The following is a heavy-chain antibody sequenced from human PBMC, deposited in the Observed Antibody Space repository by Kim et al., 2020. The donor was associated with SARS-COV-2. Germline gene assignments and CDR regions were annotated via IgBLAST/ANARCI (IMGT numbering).Heavy chain of an antibody. V-gene: IGHV3-21*01. D-gene: IGHD3-10*01. Sequence: VKGRFTISRDNAKNSLYLQMKSLRDEDTAVYYCARDLSWDYYGSGSYIDYWGQGTLVTVSS. J-gene: IGHJ4*02. CDR3: ARDLSWDYYGSGSYIDY.